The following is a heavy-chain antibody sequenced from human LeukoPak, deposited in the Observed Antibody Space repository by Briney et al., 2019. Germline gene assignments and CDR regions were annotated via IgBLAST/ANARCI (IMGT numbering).Heavy chain of an antibody. D-gene: IGHD3-10*01. Sequence: GGSLRLSCAASGFTFSTYWMNWVRQAPGKGLEWVANIKQDGSEKYYVDSVRGRFTISRDNTKNSLYLQMNSLRAEDTAVYYCAKGGGHWGQGTLVTVSS. V-gene: IGHV3-7*01. J-gene: IGHJ4*02. CDR3: AKGGGH. CDR2: IKQDGSEK. CDR1: GFTFSTYW.